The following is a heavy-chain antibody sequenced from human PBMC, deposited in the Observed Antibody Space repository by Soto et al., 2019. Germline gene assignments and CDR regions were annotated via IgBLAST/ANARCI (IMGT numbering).Heavy chain of an antibody. CDR2: ISAYNGNT. D-gene: IGHD6-13*01. CDR1: GYTFTSYG. CDR3: ARLSSSPEYYYYYYGMDV. Sequence: GASVKVSCKASGYTFTSYGISWVRQAPGQGLEWMGWISAYNGNTNYAQKLQGRVTMTTDTSTSTAYMELRSLRSDDTAVYYCARLSSSPEYYYYYYGMDVWGQGTTVTVSS. V-gene: IGHV1-18*01. J-gene: IGHJ6*02.